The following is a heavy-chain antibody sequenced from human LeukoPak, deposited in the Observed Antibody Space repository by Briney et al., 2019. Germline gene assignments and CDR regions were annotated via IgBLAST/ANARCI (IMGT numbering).Heavy chain of an antibody. Sequence: PSETLSLTCTVSGGSMRSYHWSGLRQPPGKGLEWIGYIYYSGSTKYNPSLKSRVTISVDTSKNQFSLKPSSVTAADMAVYYCARGARDGYNLEPFDYWGQGTLVTVSS. CDR1: GGSMRSYH. D-gene: IGHD5-24*01. V-gene: IGHV4-59*08. CDR2: IYYSGST. CDR3: ARGARDGYNLEPFDY. J-gene: IGHJ4*02.